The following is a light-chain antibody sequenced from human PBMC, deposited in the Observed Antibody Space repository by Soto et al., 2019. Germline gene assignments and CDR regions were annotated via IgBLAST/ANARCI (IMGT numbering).Light chain of an antibody. CDR3: QQYSSSRT. CDR2: DAS. Sequence: EIVMTQSPATLSVSPGERATLSCRASENVNSNVAWYQQKPGQVPRLLIYDASRRATGIPDRFSGSGSGTDFSLTISRLEPEDFAVYYCQQYSSSRTFGQGTKVDI. V-gene: IGKV3-20*01. J-gene: IGKJ1*01. CDR1: ENVNSN.